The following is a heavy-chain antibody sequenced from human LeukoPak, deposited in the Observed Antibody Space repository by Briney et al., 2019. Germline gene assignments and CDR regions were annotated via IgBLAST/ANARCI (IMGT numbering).Heavy chain of an antibody. CDR3: ATNYYDSSGYYYRVDY. Sequence: GGSLRLSCAASGFTFSSYGMHWVRQAPGKGLEWVSAISGSGGSTYYADSVKGRFTISRDNSKNTLYLQMNSLRAEDTAVYYCATNYYDSSGYYYRVDYWGQGTLVTVSS. V-gene: IGHV3-23*01. D-gene: IGHD3-22*01. J-gene: IGHJ4*02. CDR2: ISGSGGST. CDR1: GFTFSSYG.